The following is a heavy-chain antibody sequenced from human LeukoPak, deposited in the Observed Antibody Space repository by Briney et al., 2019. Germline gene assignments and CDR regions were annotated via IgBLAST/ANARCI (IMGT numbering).Heavy chain of an antibody. CDR1: GGSISSYY. J-gene: IGHJ5*02. Sequence: TSETLSLTCTVSGGSISSYYWSWIRQPPGKGLEWIGYIYYSGSTNYNPSLKSRVTISVDTSKNQFSLKLSSVTAADTAMYYCAPYSSSLGWFDPWGQGTLVTVSS. CDR2: IYYSGST. CDR3: APYSSSLGWFDP. D-gene: IGHD6-13*01. V-gene: IGHV4-59*08.